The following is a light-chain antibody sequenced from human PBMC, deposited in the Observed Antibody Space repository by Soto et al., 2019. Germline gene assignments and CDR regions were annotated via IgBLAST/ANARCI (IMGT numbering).Light chain of an antibody. CDR3: QQYNSYSTWT. V-gene: IGKV1-5*01. J-gene: IGKJ1*01. CDR1: QSISSW. CDR2: DAS. Sequence: DIQMTHSTSTLSASVGDKVPLTCRASQSISSWLAWYQQKPGKAPKLLIYDASSLESGVPSRFSGSGSGTEFTLTISSLQPDDFATYYCQQYNSYSTWTFGQGTKVDIK.